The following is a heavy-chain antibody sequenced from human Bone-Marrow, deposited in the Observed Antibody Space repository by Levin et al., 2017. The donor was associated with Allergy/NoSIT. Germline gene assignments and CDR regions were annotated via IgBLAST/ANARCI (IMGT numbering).Heavy chain of an antibody. D-gene: IGHD3-10*01. CDR2: ISYDGSNT. CDR3: ASRWFGEVSDYYYGLDV. J-gene: IGHJ6*02. CDR1: GITFSNYG. Sequence: GESLKISCVGSGITFSNYGMHWVRQAPGKGLEWVAMISYDGSNTYYSDSVTGRFTISRDNPKNTLYLQMSRLRHEDTAVYYCASRWFGEVSDYYYGLDVWGQGTTVTVSS. V-gene: IGHV3-30*03.